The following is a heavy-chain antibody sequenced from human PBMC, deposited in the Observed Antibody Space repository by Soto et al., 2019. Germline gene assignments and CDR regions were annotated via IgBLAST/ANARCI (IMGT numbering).Heavy chain of an antibody. Sequence: TLSLTCAVSGGSISSGGYSWSWIRQPPGKGLEWIGYIYYSGSTNYNPSLKSRVTISVDTSKNQFSLKLSSVTAADTAVYYCASRTYYYDSSGPIWGQGTLVTVSS. CDR3: ASRTYYYDSSGPI. J-gene: IGHJ4*02. D-gene: IGHD3-22*01. V-gene: IGHV4-30-2*03. CDR2: IYYSGST. CDR1: GGSISSGGYS.